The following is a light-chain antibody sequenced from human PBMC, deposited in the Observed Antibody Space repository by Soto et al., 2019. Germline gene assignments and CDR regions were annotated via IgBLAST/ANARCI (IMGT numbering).Light chain of an antibody. CDR2: DAS. V-gene: IGKV3D-20*01. CDR1: QSVSSSY. Sequence: EVVLTQSPATLSLSPGERATLSCGASQSVSSSYVAWYQRQPRLAPMLLIYDASSRAADIPDSFSGSGSGTDFPITISMRKPEDLAGYYWQQYGSSPTATCGGGTKVEIK. J-gene: IGKJ4*02. CDR3: QQYGSSPTAT.